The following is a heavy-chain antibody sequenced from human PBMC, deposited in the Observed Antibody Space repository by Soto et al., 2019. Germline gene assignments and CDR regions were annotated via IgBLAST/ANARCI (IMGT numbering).Heavy chain of an antibody. J-gene: IGHJ4*02. Sequence: PWWSLRLSCAASVFTFSRYAMSWFRQAPGKGLEWVSAISGSGGSTYYADSVKGRFTISRDNSKNTLYLQMNSLRAEDTAVYYCAKDQPGGYSYGSFDYWGQGTLVTVSS. CDR2: ISGSGGST. V-gene: IGHV3-23*01. D-gene: IGHD5-18*01. CDR3: AKDQPGGYSYGSFDY. CDR1: VFTFSRYA.